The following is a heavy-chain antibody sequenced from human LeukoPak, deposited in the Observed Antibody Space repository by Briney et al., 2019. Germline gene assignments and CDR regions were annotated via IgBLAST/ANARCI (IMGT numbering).Heavy chain of an antibody. CDR3: ARDLVAPDY. Sequence: GASVKVSCKASGYTFTSYGISWVRQAPGQGLEWMGWISAYNGNTNYAQKLQGRVTVTRDTSTTTVYMELSSLRSDDTAVYYCARDLVAPDYWGQGTLVTVSS. V-gene: IGHV1-18*01. D-gene: IGHD6-6*01. CDR2: ISAYNGNT. CDR1: GYTFTSYG. J-gene: IGHJ4*02.